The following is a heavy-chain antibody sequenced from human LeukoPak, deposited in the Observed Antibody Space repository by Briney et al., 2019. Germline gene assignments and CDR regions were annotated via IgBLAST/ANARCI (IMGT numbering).Heavy chain of an antibody. Sequence: GGSLRLSCAASGFTFSSYTMNWVRQAPGKGLEWLSYIRIPTGALYYADSVKGRFTISRDNAKNSLYLQMNSLRAEDTAVYYCVRGKLVYYYDNSGYFDSWGQGTLVTVSS. CDR1: GFTFSSYT. J-gene: IGHJ4*02. CDR3: VRGKLVYYYDNSGYFDS. V-gene: IGHV3-48*01. CDR2: IRIPTGAL. D-gene: IGHD3-22*01.